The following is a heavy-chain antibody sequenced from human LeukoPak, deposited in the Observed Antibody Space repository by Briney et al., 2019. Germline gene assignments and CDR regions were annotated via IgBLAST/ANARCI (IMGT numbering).Heavy chain of an antibody. CDR3: ARHDSFIPY. CDR1: GFNFNYYA. CDR2: ISDNEEVP. D-gene: IGHD5-18*01. Sequence: PGGSLRLSCAASGFNFNYYAMSWVRQAPGKGLERVSGISDNEEVPYYTDSVKGRFTISRDNAKNAVYLQLNNLRADDTAVYFCARHDSFIPYWGQGTLVSVSS. V-gene: IGHV3-23*01. J-gene: IGHJ4*02.